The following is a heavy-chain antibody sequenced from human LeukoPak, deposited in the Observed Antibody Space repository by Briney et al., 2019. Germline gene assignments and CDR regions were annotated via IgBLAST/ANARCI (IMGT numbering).Heavy chain of an antibody. D-gene: IGHD5-12*01. CDR2: IDTNTGTP. CDR3: ARVKYSDYASVY. V-gene: IGHV7-4-1*02. J-gene: IGHJ4*02. CDR1: GYTFNNYG. Sequence: ASVKVSRKASGYTFNNYGINWVRQAPGQGLEWMGWIDTNTGTPKYAQAFAGRFVFSLDTSVSTTYLQISSLKAEDTAVYYCARVKYSDYASVYWGQGTLVTVSS.